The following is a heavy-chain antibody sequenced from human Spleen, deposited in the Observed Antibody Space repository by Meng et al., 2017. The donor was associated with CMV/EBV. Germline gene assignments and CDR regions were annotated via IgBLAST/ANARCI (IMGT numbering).Heavy chain of an antibody. Sequence: ASVKVSCKASGYTFTSYGISWVRQASVQGLEWMGWISAYNGNTNYAQKLQGRVTITTDESTSTTYMELSSLRSEDTAVYYCAKCLVLPAVKPARGHYYYAMDAWGQGTTVTVSS. J-gene: IGHJ6*02. CDR1: GYTFTSYG. V-gene: IGHV1-18*01. D-gene: IGHD2-2*02. CDR2: ISAYNGNT. CDR3: AKCLVLPAVKPARGHYYYAMDA.